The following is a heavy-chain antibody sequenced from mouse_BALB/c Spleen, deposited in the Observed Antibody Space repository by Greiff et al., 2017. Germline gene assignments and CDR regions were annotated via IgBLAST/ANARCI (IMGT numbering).Heavy chain of an antibody. CDR2: IWAGGST. V-gene: IGHV2-9*02. D-gene: IGHD2-4*01. CDR3: ARDGRLREGAMDY. CDR1: GFSLTSYG. J-gene: IGHJ4*01. Sequence: VKVVESGPGLVAPSQSLSITCPVSGFSLTSYGVHWVRQPPGKGLEWLGVIWAGGSTNYNSALMSRLSISKDNSKSQVFLKMNSLQTDDTAMYYCARDGRLREGAMDYWGQGTSVTVSS.